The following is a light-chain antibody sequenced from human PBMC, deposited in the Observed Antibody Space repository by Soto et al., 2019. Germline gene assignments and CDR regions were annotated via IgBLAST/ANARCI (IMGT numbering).Light chain of an antibody. J-gene: IGLJ1*01. V-gene: IGLV2-11*01. CDR3: SSYTTSVTYV. CDR2: DVS. Sequence: QSVLTQPRSVSGSPGQSVTISCTGTSSDVGGYNYVSWYQQHPGKATKLMIYDVSKRPSGVSDRFSGSKSGNTASLTISGLQAEDESDYYCSSYTTSVTYVFGTGTKVTVL. CDR1: SSDVGGYNY.